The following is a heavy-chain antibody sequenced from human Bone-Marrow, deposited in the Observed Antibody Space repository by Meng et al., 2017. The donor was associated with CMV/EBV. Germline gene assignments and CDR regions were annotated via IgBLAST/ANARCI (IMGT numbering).Heavy chain of an antibody. CDR1: GFTFSRYW. CDR3: ARDRISPRYDYTSASSEAIHGVDV. Sequence: GGSLRLSCEGSGFTFSRYWMHWVRQAPGKGLVWVSRVSSDGSSTTYADSVKGRSTISRDNTKNTVYLQLNSLRAEDTAVYYCARDRISPRYDYTSASSEAIHGVDVWGQGTTVPVSS. V-gene: IGHV3-74*01. CDR2: VSSDGSST. D-gene: IGHD3-3*01. J-gene: IGHJ6*02.